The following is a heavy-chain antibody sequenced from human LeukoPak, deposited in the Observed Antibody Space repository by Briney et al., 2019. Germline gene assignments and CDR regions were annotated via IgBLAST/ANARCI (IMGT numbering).Heavy chain of an antibody. CDR2: IYSGGAI. D-gene: IGHD1-14*01. CDR3: ARRPGN. CDR1: GFTFSSYG. Sequence: GGSLRLSCAASGFTFSSYGMHWVRQAPGKGLEWVSLIYSGGAIRYADSVKGRFTISRDSSKNTLFLQVNDLTVEDTARYYCARRPGNWGQGILVIVSS. V-gene: IGHV3-53*01. J-gene: IGHJ4*02.